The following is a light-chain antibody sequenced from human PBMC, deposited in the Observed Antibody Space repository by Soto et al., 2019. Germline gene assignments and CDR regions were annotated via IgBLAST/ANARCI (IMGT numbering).Light chain of an antibody. CDR3: QQTSSTPRT. Sequence: DIQMTQSPSSLSASVGDRVTITCRASQSISTYLNWYQQKPGEAPNLLIYTASSLQSGVPSRFSGSGSGTDFTLTISSLQPEDFATYYCQQTSSTPRTFGQGTKLEIK. J-gene: IGKJ2*01. CDR1: QSISTY. V-gene: IGKV1-39*01. CDR2: TAS.